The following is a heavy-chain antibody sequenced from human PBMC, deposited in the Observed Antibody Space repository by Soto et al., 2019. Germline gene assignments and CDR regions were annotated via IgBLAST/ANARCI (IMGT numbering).Heavy chain of an antibody. CDR1: GYSFTTSG. Sequence: QAQLVQSGAEVMEPGASVKVSCKASGYSFTTSGITWVRQAPGQGLEWMGWISTYNGNTNYAQKLQDRVTLTTDTSTSTAYMELRSLRSDDTAVYYCARRLYGDYDYWGQGTLVTVSS. V-gene: IGHV1-18*01. CDR2: ISTYNGNT. CDR3: ARRLYGDYDY. D-gene: IGHD4-17*01. J-gene: IGHJ4*02.